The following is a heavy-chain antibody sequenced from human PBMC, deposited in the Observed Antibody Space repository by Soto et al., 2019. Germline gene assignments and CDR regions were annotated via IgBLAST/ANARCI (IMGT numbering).Heavy chain of an antibody. D-gene: IGHD6-6*01. J-gene: IGHJ4*02. CDR3: ARVIAARPFSGGYFDY. V-gene: IGHV3-48*03. CDR1: GFTFSSYE. CDR2: ISSSGSTI. Sequence: EVQLVESGGGLVQPGGSLRLSCAASGFTFSSYEMNWVRQAPGKGLEWVSYISSSGSTIYYADSVKGRFTISRDNAKNSLYLQMNSLRAEDTAVYYCARVIAARPFSGGYFDYWGQGTLVTVSS.